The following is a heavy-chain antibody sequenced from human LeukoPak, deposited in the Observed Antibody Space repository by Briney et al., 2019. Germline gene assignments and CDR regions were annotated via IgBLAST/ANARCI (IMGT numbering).Heavy chain of an antibody. Sequence: PGGSVRLLCAASGFTLDQYAMHCPRQAWGKGLEWVSGISWNSGSIGYADSVKGRFTISRDNAKNSLYLQMNSLRAEDTALYYCAKSFDWLLGYFDYWGQGTLVTVSS. V-gene: IGHV3-9*01. D-gene: IGHD3-9*01. J-gene: IGHJ4*02. CDR3: AKSFDWLLGYFDY. CDR2: ISWNSGSI. CDR1: GFTLDQYA.